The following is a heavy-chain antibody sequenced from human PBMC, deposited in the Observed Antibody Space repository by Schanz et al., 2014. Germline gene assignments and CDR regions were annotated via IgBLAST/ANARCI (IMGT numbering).Heavy chain of an antibody. CDR2: IIPVLDRR. J-gene: IGHJ6*02. V-gene: IGHV1-46*01. CDR1: GYSFTGYY. CDR3: ARDPYSASYLPSPPLYGLDV. Sequence: QEQLVQSGAEVKTPGDSVKVSCKASGYSFTGYYMNWVRQAPGQGLEWLGRIIPVLDRRHAAEKFQGRVTFTADMSTSTAYMELGSLRSEDTAMYYCARDPYSASYLPSPPLYGLDVWGQGTTVTVSS. D-gene: IGHD1-26*01.